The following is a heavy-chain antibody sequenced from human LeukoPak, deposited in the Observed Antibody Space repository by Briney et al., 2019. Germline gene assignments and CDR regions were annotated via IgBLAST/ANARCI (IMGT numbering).Heavy chain of an antibody. CDR1: GYTFTSYD. Sequence: GASVKVSCKASGYTFTSYDINWVQQATGQGLEWMGWMNPNSGNTGYAQKFQGRVTMTRNTSISTAYMELSSLRSEDTAVYYCARDMVQGVNPLDYWGQGTLVTVSS. V-gene: IGHV1-8*01. D-gene: IGHD3-10*01. J-gene: IGHJ4*02. CDR2: MNPNSGNT. CDR3: ARDMVQGVNPLDY.